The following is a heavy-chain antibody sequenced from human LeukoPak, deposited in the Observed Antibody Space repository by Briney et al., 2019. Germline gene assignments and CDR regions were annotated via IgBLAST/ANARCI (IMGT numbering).Heavy chain of an antibody. CDR2: MNPISGNT. D-gene: IGHD1-26*01. J-gene: IGHJ4*02. V-gene: IGHV1-8*01. Sequence: ASVKVSCKASGDTFTNYDINWVRQATGQGLEWMGWMNPISGNTGYAQKFQGRVTTARNTSISTAYMELTSLRSEDTAVYYCARGWRYNSGTYFHYWGQGTLVTVSS. CDR3: ARGWRYNSGTYFHY. CDR1: GDTFTNYD.